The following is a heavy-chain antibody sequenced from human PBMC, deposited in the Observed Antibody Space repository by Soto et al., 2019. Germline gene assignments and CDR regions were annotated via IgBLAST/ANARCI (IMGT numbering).Heavy chain of an antibody. V-gene: IGHV1-18*01. Sequence: QGHLVQSKAEVKKSGASVKVSCKASGYTFTRYGISWVRQAPGQGLEWMGWISGYNGDTNYAQKFQGRVSMTLDTSTGTAYMELRSLTSDDTAIYYCAKNGQPPYYYYGLDVWGQGTKVTVSS. CDR1: GYTFTRYG. CDR2: ISGYNGDT. CDR3: AKNGQPPYYYYGLDV. J-gene: IGHJ6*02. D-gene: IGHD2-8*01.